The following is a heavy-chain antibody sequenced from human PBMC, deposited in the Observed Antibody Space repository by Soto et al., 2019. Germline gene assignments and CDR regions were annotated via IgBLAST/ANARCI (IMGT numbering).Heavy chain of an antibody. CDR3: AREPVGPDYAMDV. CDR2: LGFDGGGR. Sequence: ESGGGVVQPGTSLRLSCAASGFDFSSYGMHWVRQTPGKGLEWVAVLGFDGGGRYYADSVKGRFTISRDNSKKMLYLQMDSLRAGDTASYYCAREPVGPDYAMDVWGQGTTVTVSS. J-gene: IGHJ6*02. CDR1: GFDFSSYG. D-gene: IGHD1-26*01. V-gene: IGHV3-33*01.